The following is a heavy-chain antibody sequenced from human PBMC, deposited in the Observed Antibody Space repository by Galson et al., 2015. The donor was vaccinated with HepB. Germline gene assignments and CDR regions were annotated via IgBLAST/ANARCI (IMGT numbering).Heavy chain of an antibody. CDR2: ISYDGSNK. CDR1: GFAFSSFG. Sequence: LRLSCAASGFAFSSFGMHWVRQAPGKGLDWVAVISYDGSNKYYADSVKGRFTLSRDNSKNTLYLEMNSLRAEDTAVYYCAKETHGEYGNYYGMDVWGQGTTVTVSS. V-gene: IGHV3-30*18. D-gene: IGHD4-17*01. CDR3: AKETHGEYGNYYGMDV. J-gene: IGHJ6*02.